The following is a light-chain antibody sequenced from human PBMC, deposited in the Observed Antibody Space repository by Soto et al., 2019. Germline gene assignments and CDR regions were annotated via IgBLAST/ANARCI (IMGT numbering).Light chain of an antibody. Sequence: EIVLTHSPGTLSLSPCEGATLSFSASQSVSSNYLGWYQKKPGQPPRLLIYGGSSRATGIPDRFSGGGSGTDFTLTIIRLEPEDFAVYYCHQYGSSLRTFGQGTKVDIK. CDR2: GGS. CDR3: HQYGSSLRT. CDR1: QSVSSNY. J-gene: IGKJ1*01. V-gene: IGKV3-20*01.